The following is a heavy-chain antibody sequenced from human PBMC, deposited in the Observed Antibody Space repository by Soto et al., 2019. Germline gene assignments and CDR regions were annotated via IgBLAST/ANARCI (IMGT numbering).Heavy chain of an antibody. Sequence: PGESLKISCKGSGYSFTSSWISWVRQMPGKGLEWMGRIDPSDSYTNYSPSFQGHVTISADKSISTAYLQWSSLKASDTAMYYCARHGIAAAGTTNWFDPWGQGTLVTVSS. D-gene: IGHD6-13*01. CDR1: GYSFTSSW. V-gene: IGHV5-10-1*01. CDR3: ARHGIAAAGTTNWFDP. CDR2: IDPSDSYT. J-gene: IGHJ5*02.